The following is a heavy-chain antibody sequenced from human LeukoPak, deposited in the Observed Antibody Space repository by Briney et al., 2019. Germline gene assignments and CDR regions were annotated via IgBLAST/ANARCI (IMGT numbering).Heavy chain of an antibody. Sequence: ASVKVSCKVSGYTLTELSMHWVRQAPGKGLEWMGGFDPEDGETIYVQKFQGRVTMTEDTSTDTAYMELSSLRSEDTAVYYCATGPPYQLLLRMDYWGQGTLVTVSS. CDR1: GYTLTELS. D-gene: IGHD2-2*01. CDR2: FDPEDGET. V-gene: IGHV1-24*01. CDR3: ATGPPYQLLLRMDY. J-gene: IGHJ4*02.